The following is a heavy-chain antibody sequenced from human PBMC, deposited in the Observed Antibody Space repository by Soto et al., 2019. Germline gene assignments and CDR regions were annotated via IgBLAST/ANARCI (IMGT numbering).Heavy chain of an antibody. CDR3: AREGQYHDSSGYYEDY. J-gene: IGHJ4*02. CDR1: GFTFSTYN. V-gene: IGHV3-48*02. Sequence: PGGSLRLSCAASGFTFSTYNMNWVRQAPGKGLEWISYISRSSSSIYYADSVKGRFTISRDNAKNSMYLQMNSLRDADTAVYYCAREGQYHDSSGYYEDYWGQGTLVTVSS. D-gene: IGHD3-22*01. CDR2: ISRSSSSI.